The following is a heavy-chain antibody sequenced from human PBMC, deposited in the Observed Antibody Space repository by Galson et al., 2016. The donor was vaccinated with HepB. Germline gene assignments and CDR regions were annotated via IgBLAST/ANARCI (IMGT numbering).Heavy chain of an antibody. CDR2: IYNSGDT. J-gene: IGHJ4*02. D-gene: IGHD2-8*01. V-gene: IGHV3-53*01. CDR1: GLSVSMTY. CDR3: AGGHCSDRLCYNNPDW. Sequence: SLRLSCAASGLSVSMTYMTWVRQAPVRGLEWVSVIYNSGDTYYADSVRGRFTISRDISKNTVYLQMNILRAEDTALYYCAGGHCSDRLCYNNPDWWGQGTLVTGSS.